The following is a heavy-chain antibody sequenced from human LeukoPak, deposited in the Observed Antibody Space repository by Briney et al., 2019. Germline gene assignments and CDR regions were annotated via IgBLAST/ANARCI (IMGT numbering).Heavy chain of an antibody. CDR3: AREVQLDHDAFGI. J-gene: IGHJ3*02. Sequence: GASVKVSCKASGYTFTGYYMHWVRQAPGQGLEWMGRINPNSGGTDYAQKFQGRVTMTRDTSISAAYMELSRLRSDDTAVYYCAREVQLDHDAFGIWGQGTMVTVSS. D-gene: IGHD1-1*01. CDR2: INPNSGGT. CDR1: GYTFTGYY. V-gene: IGHV1-2*06.